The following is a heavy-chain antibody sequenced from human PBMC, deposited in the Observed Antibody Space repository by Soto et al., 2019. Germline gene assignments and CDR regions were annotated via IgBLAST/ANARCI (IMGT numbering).Heavy chain of an antibody. J-gene: IGHJ6*02. Sequence: SATRSLTCPVSGGSVSIGSYYWIWIRQPPGKGLEWIGYIYYSGSTNYNPALKSRVTISVDTSKNQFSLKLSSVTAADTAVYYCARVRIAVAGHYGMDVLGQGTTVTVSS. CDR2: IYYSGST. D-gene: IGHD6-19*01. V-gene: IGHV4-61*01. CDR1: GGSVSIGSYY. CDR3: ARVRIAVAGHYGMDV.